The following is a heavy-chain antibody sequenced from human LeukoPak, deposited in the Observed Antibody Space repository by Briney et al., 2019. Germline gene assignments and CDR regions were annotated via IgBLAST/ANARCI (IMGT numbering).Heavy chain of an antibody. Sequence: SETLSLTCTVSGASISPYYWSWIRQPAGKGLEWIGRLYPSGSSDYNPSLKSRVSISVGTSNNQFSLRVTSVTAADTAIYYCARDLNRGMDVWGRGTTVTVSS. CDR1: GASISPYY. J-gene: IGHJ6*02. CDR3: ARDLNRGMDV. CDR2: LYPSGSS. V-gene: IGHV4-4*07.